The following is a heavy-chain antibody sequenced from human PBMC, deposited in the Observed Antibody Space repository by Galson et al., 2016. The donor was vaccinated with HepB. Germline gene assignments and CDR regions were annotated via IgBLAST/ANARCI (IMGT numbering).Heavy chain of an antibody. CDR1: GFTFSDYY. V-gene: IGHV3-11*04. CDR3: ARGLGNADWSPVDH. J-gene: IGHJ4*02. D-gene: IGHD3-16*01. CDR2: IGSAGAPI. Sequence: SLRLSCAASGFTFSDYYLSWIRQAPGKGLEWVSYIGSAGAPIYYADSVKGRFTISRDHAKNSLYLQMNSLRVEDTAVYYCARGLGNADWSPVDHWGLGTLVSVSS.